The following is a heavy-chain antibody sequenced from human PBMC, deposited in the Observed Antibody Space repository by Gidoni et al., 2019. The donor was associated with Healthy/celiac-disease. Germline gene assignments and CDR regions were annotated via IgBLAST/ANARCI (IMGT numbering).Heavy chain of an antibody. D-gene: IGHD2-15*01. J-gene: IGHJ4*02. V-gene: IGHV4-39*01. CDR3: ARQYCSGGSCSFDY. Sequence: QLQLQESGPGLVKPSETLSLTCTVPGGSISSSSYYWGWIRQPPGKGLEWIGSIYYSGRTYYNPSLKSRVTISVDTSKNQFSLKLSSVTAADTAVYYCARQYCSGGSCSFDYWGQGTLVTVSS. CDR1: GGSISSSSYY. CDR2: IYYSGRT.